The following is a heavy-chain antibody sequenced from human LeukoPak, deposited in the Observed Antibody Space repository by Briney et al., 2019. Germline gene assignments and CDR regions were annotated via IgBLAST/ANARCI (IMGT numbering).Heavy chain of an antibody. CDR2: ISGSSMST. J-gene: IGHJ4*02. V-gene: IGHV3-21*01. CDR1: GFTFRNHG. CDR3: ARGDGYEYYFDY. D-gene: IGHD5-12*01. Sequence: GGSLRLSCEASGFTFRNHGMSWVRQAPGKGLEWISVISGSSMSTYYADSVKGRFTVSRDNAKNSLYLQMNSLRAEDTAVYYCARGDGYEYYFDYWGQGTLVTVSS.